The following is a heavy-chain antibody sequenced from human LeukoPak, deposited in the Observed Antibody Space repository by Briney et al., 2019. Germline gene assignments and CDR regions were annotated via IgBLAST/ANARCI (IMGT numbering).Heavy chain of an antibody. J-gene: IGHJ3*02. CDR1: GYSISSGYY. CDR2: KHRGGST. Sequence: PSATLSLTSAVSGYSISSGYYWGWIRQPPGKGLEWIGSKHRGGSTYYNPSLESRVTISIDTSMNQFSLRLSSVTAADTTDTAVYYCARSWNFGRAVEAFDIWGQEIMVTVSS. D-gene: IGHD1-1*01. V-gene: IGHV4-38-2*01. CDR3: ARSWNFGRAVEAFDI.